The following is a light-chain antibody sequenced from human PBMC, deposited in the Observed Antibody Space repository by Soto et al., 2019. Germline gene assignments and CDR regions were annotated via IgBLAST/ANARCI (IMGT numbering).Light chain of an antibody. Sequence: SVLTQPPSVSAAPGQKVTISCSGSSSNIGNNYVSWYQQLPGTAPKLLIYDNNKRPSGIPDRFSGSKSGTSATLGITGLQTGDEADYYCGTWDSSLSVYVFVTVTKVT. V-gene: IGLV1-51*01. CDR2: DNN. CDR3: GTWDSSLSVYV. J-gene: IGLJ1*01. CDR1: SSNIGNNY.